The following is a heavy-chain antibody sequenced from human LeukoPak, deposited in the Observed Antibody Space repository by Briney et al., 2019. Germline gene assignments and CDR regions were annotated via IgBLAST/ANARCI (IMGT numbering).Heavy chain of an antibody. Sequence: GGSLRLSCAASGFTFSSYWMSWVRQAPGKGLEWVANIKQDGSEKYYVDSVKGRFTISRDNAKNSLYLQMNSLRAEDTAVYYCAKDGPRRDGYNDHWGQGTLVTVSS. CDR1: GFTFSSYW. CDR2: IKQDGSEK. J-gene: IGHJ4*02. CDR3: AKDGPRRDGYNDH. V-gene: IGHV3-7*01. D-gene: IGHD5-24*01.